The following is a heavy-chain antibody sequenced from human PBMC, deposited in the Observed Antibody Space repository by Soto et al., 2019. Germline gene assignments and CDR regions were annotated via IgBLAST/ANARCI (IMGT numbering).Heavy chain of an antibody. CDR1: GFTFSSYS. J-gene: IGHJ5*02. CDR3: ARGVRGIAAPWFDP. CDR2: ISSSSSYI. D-gene: IGHD6-13*01. V-gene: IGHV3-21*01. Sequence: EVQLVESGGGLVKPGGSLRLSCAASGFTFSSYSMNWVRQAPGKGLEWVSSISSSSSYIYYADSVKGRFTISRDNAKNSLYLQMNGLRAEDTAVYYCARGVRGIAAPWFDPWGQGTLVTVSS.